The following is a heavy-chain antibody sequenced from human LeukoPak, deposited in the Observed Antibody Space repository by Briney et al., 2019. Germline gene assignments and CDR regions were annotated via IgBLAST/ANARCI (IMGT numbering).Heavy chain of an antibody. CDR3: ARDVIVVVPAAPLGYYYYYMDV. V-gene: IGHV1-46*03. CDR1: GYTFTSYY. D-gene: IGHD2-2*01. J-gene: IGHJ6*03. Sequence: ASVKVSCKASGYTFTSYYVHWVRQAPGQGLEWMGIINPSGGSTSYAQKFQGRVTMTRDTSTSTVYMEPSSLRSEDTAVYYCARDVIVVVPAAPLGYYYYYMDVWGKGTTVTVSS. CDR2: INPSGGST.